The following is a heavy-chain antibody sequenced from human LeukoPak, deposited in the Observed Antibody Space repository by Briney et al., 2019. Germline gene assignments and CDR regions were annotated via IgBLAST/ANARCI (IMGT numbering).Heavy chain of an antibody. J-gene: IGHJ5*02. CDR1: GGSISSGSYY. V-gene: IGHV4-61*02. D-gene: IGHD3-16*01. CDR2: IYTSGST. CDR3: ARAGWAANANWFDP. Sequence: SETLSLTCTVSGGSISSGSYYWSWIRQPAGKGPEWIGRIYTSGSTNYNPSLKSRVTISVDTSKNQFSLKLSSVTAADTAVYYCARAGWAANANWFDPWGQGTLVTVSS.